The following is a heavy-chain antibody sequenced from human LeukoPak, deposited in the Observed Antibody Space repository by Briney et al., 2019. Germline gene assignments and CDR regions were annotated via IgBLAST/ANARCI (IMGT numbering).Heavy chain of an antibody. J-gene: IGHJ5*02. V-gene: IGHV5-51*01. CDR1: GYSFTSYW. CDR2: IYPGDSDT. CDR3: ARVPLTYCGGDCSYNWFDP. Sequence: GESLKISCKGSGYSFTSYWIGWVRQIPGKGLEWMGIIYPGDSDTRYSPSFQGQVTISADKSISTAYLQWSSLKASDTAMHYCARVPLTYCGGDCSYNWFDPWGQGTLVTVSS. D-gene: IGHD2-21*02.